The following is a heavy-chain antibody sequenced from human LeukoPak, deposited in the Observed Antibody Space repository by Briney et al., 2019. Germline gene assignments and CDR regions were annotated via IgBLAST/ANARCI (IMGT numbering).Heavy chain of an antibody. CDR1: GGTFSSYA. CDR3: WVEGRITMIVVDTGYFDY. J-gene: IGHJ4*02. D-gene: IGHD3-22*01. CDR2: IIPIFGTA. V-gene: IGHV1-69*13. Sequence: SVKVSCKASGGTFSSYAISWVRQAPGQGLGWMGGIIPIFGTANYAQKFQGRVTITADESTSTAYMELSSLRSEDTAVYYCWVEGRITMIVVDTGYFDYWGQGTLVTVSS.